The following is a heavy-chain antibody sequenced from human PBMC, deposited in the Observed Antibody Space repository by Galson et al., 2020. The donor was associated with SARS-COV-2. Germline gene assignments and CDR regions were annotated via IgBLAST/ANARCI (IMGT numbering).Heavy chain of an antibody. CDR1: GFSLTTSGLG. J-gene: IGHJ4*02. Sequence: SGPTLVKHTQTLTLTCTVTGFSLTTSGLGVTWIRQPPGKALQRLALIDWHNDKYYTPSLKTRLTISGDTSKNQVFLTMTNMDPADTATYYCARMADGYGGDDYGSSPFGYWGQGTLVTVSS. V-gene: IGHV2-70*01. CDR2: IDWHNDK. D-gene: IGHD5-12*01. CDR3: ARMADGYGGDDYGSSPFGY.